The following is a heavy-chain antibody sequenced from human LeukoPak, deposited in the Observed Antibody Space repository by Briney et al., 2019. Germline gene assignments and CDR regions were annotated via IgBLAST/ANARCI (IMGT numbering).Heavy chain of an antibody. V-gene: IGHV3-20*04. CDR3: ARSGYDSSGYYSNWYFDL. Sequence: GGSLRLSCAASGFTIDDYGMSWVRQAPGKGLEWVSGINWNGGSTGYADSVKGRFTISRDNAKNSLYLQMKGLRAEDTALYYCARSGYDSSGYYSNWYFDLWGRGTLVTVSS. CDR2: INWNGGST. J-gene: IGHJ2*01. CDR1: GFTIDDYG. D-gene: IGHD3-22*01.